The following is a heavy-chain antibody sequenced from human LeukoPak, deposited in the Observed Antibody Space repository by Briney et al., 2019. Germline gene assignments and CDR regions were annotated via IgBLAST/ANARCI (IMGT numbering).Heavy chain of an antibody. CDR3: ARTTEDYDSSGYYNAPFDY. CDR1: GGSFSGYY. D-gene: IGHD3-22*01. J-gene: IGHJ4*02. V-gene: IGHV4-34*01. CDR2: IHHTVGT. Sequence: SETLSLTCAVYGGSFSGYYWTWIRQPPGKGLEWIGEIHHTVGTIYNPSLESRITILEDTSKSQFSLRLTSVTAADTAVYYCARTTEDYDSSGYYNAPFDYWGQGTLVTVSS.